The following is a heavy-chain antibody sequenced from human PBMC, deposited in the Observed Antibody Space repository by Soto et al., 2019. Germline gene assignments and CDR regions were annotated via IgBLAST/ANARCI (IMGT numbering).Heavy chain of an antibody. CDR1: GGSISGYY. CDR2: IYYTGST. J-gene: IGHJ4*02. Sequence: SETLSLTCTVSGGSISGYYWSRIRQPPGKGLEWIGYIYYTGSTNYNPSLKSRVTISVDTSKNQFSLKLSSVTAADTAVYYCAREGRDGYNPLDYWGQGTLVAVSS. D-gene: IGHD5-12*01. CDR3: AREGRDGYNPLDY. V-gene: IGHV4-59*01.